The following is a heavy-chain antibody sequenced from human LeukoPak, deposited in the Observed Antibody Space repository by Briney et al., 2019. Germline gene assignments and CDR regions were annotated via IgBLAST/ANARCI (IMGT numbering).Heavy chain of an antibody. CDR1: GFTFKSYSA. V-gene: IGHV1-58*01. D-gene: IGHD5-24*01. Sequence: ASVKVSCKTSGFTFKSYSAVQWVRQARGQRLEWIGWIAVGGGHTNYAQKFQERLTITRDMSTNTAYMELSSLRSEDTAVYYCAGDHPNYGYWGQGTPVTVSS. CDR3: AGDHPNYGY. J-gene: IGHJ4*02. CDR2: IAVGGGHT.